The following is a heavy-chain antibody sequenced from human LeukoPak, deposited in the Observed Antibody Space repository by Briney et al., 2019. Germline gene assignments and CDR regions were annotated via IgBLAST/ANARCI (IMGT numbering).Heavy chain of an antibody. J-gene: IGHJ4*02. CDR2: INHSGST. Sequence: SETLSLTCAVYGGSFSGYYWSWIRQPPGKGLEWIGEINHSGSTNYNPSLKSRVTISVDTSKNQFSLKLNSVTAADTAVYYCARHGLGECHYFDYWGQGTLVTVSS. D-gene: IGHD3-10*01. CDR1: GGSFSGYY. CDR3: ARHGLGECHYFDY. V-gene: IGHV4-34*01.